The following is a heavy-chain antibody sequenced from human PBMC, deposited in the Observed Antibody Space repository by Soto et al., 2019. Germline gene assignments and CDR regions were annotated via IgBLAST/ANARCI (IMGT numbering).Heavy chain of an antibody. V-gene: IGHV3-23*01. CDR2: ISGGGSNT. CDR3: AKDSNKYSSSLRGRYFDY. J-gene: IGHJ4*02. Sequence: VGSLSLSCAASGFPFSSYVMSWVRQSPGKGLEWVSGISGGGSNTFYADYVKGRFTISRDNSKNTLLLQMNSLGAEDTAVYYCAKDSNKYSSSLRGRYFDYWGQGIGVTVSS. CDR1: GFPFSSYV. D-gene: IGHD4-4*01.